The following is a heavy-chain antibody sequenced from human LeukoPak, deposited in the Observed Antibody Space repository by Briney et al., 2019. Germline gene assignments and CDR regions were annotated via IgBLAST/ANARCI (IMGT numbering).Heavy chain of an antibody. CDR1: GGSFSGYY. V-gene: IGHV4-34*01. J-gene: IGHJ4*02. CDR3: ARRSGYCSSISCYTASYYFDY. CDR2: INHSGST. D-gene: IGHD2-2*02. Sequence: SETLSLTCAVYGGSFSGYYWSWIRQPPGKGLEWIGEINHSGSTNYNPSLKSRVTISVDTSKNQFSLKLSSVTAADTAVYYCARRSGYCSSISCYTASYYFDYWGQGTLVTVSS.